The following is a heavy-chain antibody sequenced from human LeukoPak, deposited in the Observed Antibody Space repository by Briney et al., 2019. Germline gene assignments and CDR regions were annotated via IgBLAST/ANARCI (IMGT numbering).Heavy chain of an antibody. J-gene: IGHJ2*01. CDR3: ARELITMIVGDRYFDL. V-gene: IGHV3-23*01. CDR2: ISGNSGAT. Sequence: PGGSLRLSCATSGFTFSSYPMSWVRQAPGRGLEWVSVISGNSGATYYADSVKGRFTISRDNAKNSLYLQMNSLRAEDTAVYYCARELITMIVGDRYFDLWGRGALVTVSS. CDR1: GFTFSSYP. D-gene: IGHD3-22*01.